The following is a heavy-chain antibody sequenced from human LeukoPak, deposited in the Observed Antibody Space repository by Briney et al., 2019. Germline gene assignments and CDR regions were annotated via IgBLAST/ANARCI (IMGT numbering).Heavy chain of an antibody. CDR1: GFTFSSYA. D-gene: IGHD3-22*01. J-gene: IGHJ3*02. CDR2: ISYDGSNK. Sequence: GGSLRLSCAASGFTFSSYAMHWVRQAPGKGLEWVAVISYDGSNKYYADSVKGRFTISRDNSKNTLYLQMNSLRAEDTAVYYCAREKDDSSGYPDAFDIWGQGTMVTVSS. V-gene: IGHV3-30-3*01. CDR3: AREKDDSSGYPDAFDI.